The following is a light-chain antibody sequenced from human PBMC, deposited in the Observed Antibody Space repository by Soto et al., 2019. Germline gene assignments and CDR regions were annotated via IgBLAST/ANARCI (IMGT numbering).Light chain of an antibody. V-gene: IGKV3-20*01. CDR1: ERIYSAY. J-gene: IGKJ5*01. CDR3: QQYGSSPRT. CDR2: GTS. Sequence: EVVLTQTPGTLSLSRGERATVSCRASERIYSAYLGWYQQKPGQAPRLLIYGTSSRATGIPDRFSGSGSGTDFTLTISRLEPEDFAVYYCQQYGSSPRTFGQVKRLASK.